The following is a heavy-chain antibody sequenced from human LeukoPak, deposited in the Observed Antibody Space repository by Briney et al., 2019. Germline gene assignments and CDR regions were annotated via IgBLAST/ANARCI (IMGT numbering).Heavy chain of an antibody. D-gene: IGHD6-19*01. CDR3: ARESPIAVAGN. CDR1: GFTFSTYA. J-gene: IGHJ4*02. CDR2: ISDSGGKT. V-gene: IGHV3-23*01. Sequence: GGSLRLSCAASGFTFSTYAMSWVRQAPGKGLEWVSAISDSGGKTYYADSVKGRFTISRDNSKSTLYLQMNSPRAEDTALYYCARESPIAVAGNWGQGTLVTVSS.